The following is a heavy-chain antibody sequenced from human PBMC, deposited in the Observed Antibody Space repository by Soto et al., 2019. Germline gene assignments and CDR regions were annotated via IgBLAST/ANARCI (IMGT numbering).Heavy chain of an antibody. CDR1: GASMTTGGFS. D-gene: IGHD2-15*01. CDR3: TRGSAPPLSLLYFDT. CDR2: VYHRAST. Sequence: PSETLSLTCAVSGASMTTGGFSWTWVRQPPGGGLEWIGHVYHRASTQYNPSLKGRVSISVDTSRSLFSLRLTSLTAADTAVYFCTRGSAPPLSLLYFDTWGQGTPVTVSS. J-gene: IGHJ4*02. V-gene: IGHV4-30-2*01.